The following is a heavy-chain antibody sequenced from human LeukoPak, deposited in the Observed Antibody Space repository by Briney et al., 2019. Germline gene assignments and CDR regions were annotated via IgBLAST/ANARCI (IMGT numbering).Heavy chain of an antibody. D-gene: IGHD6-13*01. V-gene: IGHV3-48*04. CDR3: GRDDRGIGDP. CDR2: IRSSGDPI. Sequence: GGSLRLSCAASGFTFSNYSMNWVRQAPGKGLEWVSYIRSSGDPIYYADSVKGRFTISRDNAKNSLYLQMNSLRAEDTAVYYCGRDDRGIGDPWGQGTLVTVSS. J-gene: IGHJ5*02. CDR1: GFTFSNYS.